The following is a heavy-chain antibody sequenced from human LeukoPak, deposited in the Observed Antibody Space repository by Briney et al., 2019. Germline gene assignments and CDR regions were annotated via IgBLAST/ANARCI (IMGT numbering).Heavy chain of an antibody. Sequence: GGSLRLSCAASGFPLSSYVMSWVRQAPGKGLEWVSYINHNGETIYYPDFVKGRFTISRDNAKNSLYLQMNSLRDEDTAVYYCARDNDWALDYWGQGTLVTVSS. CDR3: ARDNDWALDY. CDR2: INHNGETI. CDR1: GFPLSSYV. V-gene: IGHV3-48*02. J-gene: IGHJ4*02. D-gene: IGHD3-9*01.